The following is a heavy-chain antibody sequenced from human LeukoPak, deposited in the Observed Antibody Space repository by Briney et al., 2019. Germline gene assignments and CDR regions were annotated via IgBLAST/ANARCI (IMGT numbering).Heavy chain of an antibody. J-gene: IGHJ5*02. V-gene: IGHV3-7*01. D-gene: IGHD6-13*01. CDR2: IKQDGSEK. Sequence: TGGSLRLSCAASGFTFSSYWMSWVRQAPGKGLEWVANIKQDGSEKYYVDSVKGRFTISRDNAKNSLYLQMNSLRAEDTDVYYCASSLGVLRKYNWFDPWGQGTLVTVSS. CDR3: ASSLGVLRKYNWFDP. CDR1: GFTFSSYW.